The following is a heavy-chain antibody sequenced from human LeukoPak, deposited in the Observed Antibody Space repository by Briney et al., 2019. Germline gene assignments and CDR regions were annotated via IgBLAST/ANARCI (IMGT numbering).Heavy chain of an antibody. J-gene: IGHJ4*02. CDR3: AREVSYDFWSGYFDY. D-gene: IGHD3-3*01. Sequence: ASVKVSCKASGGTFSSYAISWVRQAPGQGLEWMGGIIPIFGTANYAQKFQGRVTITADKSTSTAYMELSSLRSEDTAVYYCAREVSYDFWSGYFDYWGQGTLVTVSS. V-gene: IGHV1-69*06. CDR2: IIPIFGTA. CDR1: GGTFSSYA.